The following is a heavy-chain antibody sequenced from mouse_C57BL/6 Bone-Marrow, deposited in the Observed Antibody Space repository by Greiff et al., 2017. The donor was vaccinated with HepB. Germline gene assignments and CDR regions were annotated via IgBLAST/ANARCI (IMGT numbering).Heavy chain of an antibody. J-gene: IGHJ4*01. CDR3: ARHLIYYDYEAMDY. V-gene: IGHV5-12*01. Sequence: EVQGVESGGGLVQPGGSLKLSCAASGFTFSDYYMYWVRQTPEKRLEWVAYISNGGGSTYYPDTVKGRFTISRDNAKNTLYLQMSRLKSEDTAMYYCARHLIYYDYEAMDYWGQGTSVTVSS. CDR2: ISNGGGST. CDR1: GFTFSDYY. D-gene: IGHD2-1*01.